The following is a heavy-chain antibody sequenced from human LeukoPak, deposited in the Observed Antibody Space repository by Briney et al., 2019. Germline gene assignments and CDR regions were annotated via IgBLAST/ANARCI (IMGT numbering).Heavy chain of an antibody. CDR3: AREGTDGELFQ. J-gene: IGHJ4*02. V-gene: IGHV3-66*01. CDR2: INRGGTT. CDR1: GFTVSSNV. Sequence: GGSLRLSCAASGFTVSSNVMSWVRQAPGKGLEWVSVINRGGTTYYADSVQGRFTISRDNSKNMLYLRMNSLRAEDTAIYYCAREGTDGELFQGGQGTLVTVSS. D-gene: IGHD3-10*01.